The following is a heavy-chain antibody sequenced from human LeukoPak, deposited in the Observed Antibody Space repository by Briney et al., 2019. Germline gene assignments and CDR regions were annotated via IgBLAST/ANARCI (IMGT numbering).Heavy chain of an antibody. CDR1: GGTFSSYA. CDR3: ARGGYSGYDYYYYYMDV. CDR2: IIPIFGTA. D-gene: IGHD5-12*01. J-gene: IGHJ6*03. V-gene: IGHV1-69*05. Sequence: GASVKVSCKASGGTFSSYAISWVRQAPGQGLEWMGGIIPIFGTANYAQKFQGRVTITTDESTSTAYMELSSLRSEDTAVYYCARGGYSGYDYYYYYMDVWGKGTTVTVSS.